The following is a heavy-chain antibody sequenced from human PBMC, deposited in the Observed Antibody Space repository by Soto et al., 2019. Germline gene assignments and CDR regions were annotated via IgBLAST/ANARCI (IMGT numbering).Heavy chain of an antibody. CDR2: IYSSGST. J-gene: IGHJ5*02. Sequence: QVQLQESGPGLVKSSETLSLTCTVSGGSVNNNFWSWIRQPPGKGLEWLAYIYSSGSTTYNPSLKSRVTISIDTSKNQFSLKVNSVTAAATAVYFCARGGWLRGSYWFDPWGQGALVTVSS. V-gene: IGHV4-59*02. CDR3: ARGGWLRGSYWFDP. D-gene: IGHD5-12*01. CDR1: GGSVNNNF.